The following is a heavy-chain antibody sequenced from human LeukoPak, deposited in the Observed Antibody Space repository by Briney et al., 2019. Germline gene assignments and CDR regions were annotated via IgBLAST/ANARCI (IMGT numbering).Heavy chain of an antibody. Sequence: GGSLRLSRAASGFTFSSYSMNWVRQAPGKGLEWVSSISSSSSYIYYADSVKGRFTISRDNAKNSLYLQMNSLRAEDTAVYYCARALEIGADVWGTGTTVTVSS. J-gene: IGHJ6*04. CDR3: ARALEIGADV. V-gene: IGHV3-21*01. D-gene: IGHD4/OR15-4a*01. CDR2: ISSSSSYI. CDR1: GFTFSSYS.